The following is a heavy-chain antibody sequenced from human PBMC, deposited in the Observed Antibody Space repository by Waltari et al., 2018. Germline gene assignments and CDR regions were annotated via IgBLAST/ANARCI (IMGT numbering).Heavy chain of an antibody. CDR3: ARRQREYSGPGALDI. CDR1: GGSFSGYY. Sequence: QVQLQQWGAGLLKPSETLSLTCAVYGGSFSGYYWSWIRQPPGKGLEWIGEINHSGSTNYHPALKSRVTISVDTSKNQFSLKLSSVTAADTAVYYCARRQREYSGPGALDIWGQGTMVTVSS. CDR2: INHSGST. D-gene: IGHD5-12*01. V-gene: IGHV4-34*01. J-gene: IGHJ3*02.